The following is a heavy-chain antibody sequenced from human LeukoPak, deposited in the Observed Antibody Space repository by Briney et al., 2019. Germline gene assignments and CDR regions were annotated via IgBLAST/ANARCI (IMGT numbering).Heavy chain of an antibody. CDR1: GGSISSSSYY. J-gene: IGHJ4*02. CDR2: IYTSGST. D-gene: IGHD3-16*02. CDR3: ARCATFGGVINYFDY. Sequence: SETLSLTCTVSGGSISSSSYYWGWIRQPPGKGLEWIGRIYTSGSTNYNPSLKSRVTISVDTSKNQFSLRLSSVTAADTAVYYCARCATFGGVINYFDYWGQGTLVTVSS. V-gene: IGHV4-39*07.